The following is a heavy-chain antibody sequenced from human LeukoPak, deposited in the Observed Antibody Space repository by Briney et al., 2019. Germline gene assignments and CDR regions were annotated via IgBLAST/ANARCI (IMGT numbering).Heavy chain of an antibody. V-gene: IGHV3-23*01. CDR1: EFTFSTYA. J-gene: IGHJ4*02. CDR2: ITGSGGST. Sequence: GGSLRLPCAASEFTFSTYAMSWVRQAPGKGLEWVSAITGSGGSTYYADSVKGRFTISRDNSKDTLYLQMNSLRAEDTAVYYCAKGPLTIFGVVDYWGQGTLVTVSS. CDR3: AKGPLTIFGVVDY. D-gene: IGHD3-3*01.